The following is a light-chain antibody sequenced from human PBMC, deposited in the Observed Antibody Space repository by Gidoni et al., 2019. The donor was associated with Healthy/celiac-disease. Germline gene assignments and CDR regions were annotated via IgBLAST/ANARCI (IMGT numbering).Light chain of an antibody. CDR1: QSISSW. CDR3: QQYNSYSYT. CDR2: KAS. V-gene: IGKV1-5*03. Sequence: DIQMTQSPSTLSASVGDRVTITCRASQSISSWLAWYQQKPGKAPKLLIYKASSVESGVPSRFSGRGSGKEFTITISSLQPDDFATYYCQQYNSYSYTFGQGTKLEIK. J-gene: IGKJ2*01.